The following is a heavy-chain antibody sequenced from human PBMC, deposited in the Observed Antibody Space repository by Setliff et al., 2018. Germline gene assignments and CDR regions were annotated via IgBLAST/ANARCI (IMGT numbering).Heavy chain of an antibody. Sequence: SETLSLTCTVSGASLSSGTYYWGWIRQPPGKGLEWIGRIYYRGDTYYNASLKGRLTISVDTAKRQFALNLRSVTAVDTAVYYCAREGRWDYNYPIYWGQGILVTVSS. J-gene: IGHJ4*02. CDR1: GASLSSGTYY. D-gene: IGHD5-12*01. CDR3: AREGRWDYNYPIY. CDR2: IYYRGDT. V-gene: IGHV4-39*01.